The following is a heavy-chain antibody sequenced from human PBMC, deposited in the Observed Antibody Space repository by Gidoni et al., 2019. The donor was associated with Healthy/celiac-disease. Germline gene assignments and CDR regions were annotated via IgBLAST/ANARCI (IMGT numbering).Heavy chain of an antibody. CDR1: VFTFSSYG. D-gene: IGHD6-19*01. V-gene: IGHV3-33*01. Sequence: QVQLVESGGGVVQPGRSLRLSCAASVFTFSSYGMHWVRQAPGKGLEWVAVIWYDGSNKYYADSVKGRFTISRDNSKNTLYLQMNSLRAEDTAVYYCGYSSDSGIYYFDYWGQGTLVTVSS. CDR2: IWYDGSNK. J-gene: IGHJ4*02. CDR3: GYSSDSGIYYFDY.